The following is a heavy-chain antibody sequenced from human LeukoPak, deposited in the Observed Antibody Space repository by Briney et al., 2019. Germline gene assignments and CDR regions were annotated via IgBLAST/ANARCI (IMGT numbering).Heavy chain of an antibody. J-gene: IGHJ3*02. V-gene: IGHV3-21*01. Sequence: PGGSLRLSCAASGFTFSSYAMNWVRQAPGKGLEWVSSISSSSSYIYYADSVKGRFTISRDNAKNSLYLQMNSLRAEDTAVYYCAMHRLGYCSSTSCLEVAFDIWGQGTMVTVSS. D-gene: IGHD2-2*01. CDR3: AMHRLGYCSSTSCLEVAFDI. CDR2: ISSSSSYI. CDR1: GFTFSSYA.